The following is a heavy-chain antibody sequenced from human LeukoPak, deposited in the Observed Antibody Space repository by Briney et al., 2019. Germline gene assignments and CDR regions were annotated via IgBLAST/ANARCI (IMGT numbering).Heavy chain of an antibody. V-gene: IGHV1-2*02. J-gene: IGHJ3*02. CDR3: ARPKVSYYYDSSSAFDI. CDR1: GYTFTGYY. CDR2: INPNSGGT. Sequence: ASVKVSCKASGYTFTGYYMHWVRQAPGQGLEWMGWINPNSGGTNYAQKFQGRVTMTRDTSISTAYMELSRLRSDDTAVYYCARPKVSYYYDSSSAFDIWGQGTMVTVSS. D-gene: IGHD3-22*01.